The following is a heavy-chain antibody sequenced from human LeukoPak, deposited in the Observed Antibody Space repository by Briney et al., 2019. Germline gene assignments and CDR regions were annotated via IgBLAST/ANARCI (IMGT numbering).Heavy chain of an antibody. Sequence: SVKVSCKASGGTFSSYAISWVRQAPGQGLEWMGGIIPIFGTANYAQKFQGRVTITADESTSTAYMELSSLRSEDTAVYYCARDYTPSVVVPAAIQADWFDPWGQGTLVTVSS. CDR1: GGTFSSYA. V-gene: IGHV1-69*13. D-gene: IGHD2-2*02. CDR3: ARDYTPSVVVPAAIQADWFDP. J-gene: IGHJ5*02. CDR2: IIPIFGTA.